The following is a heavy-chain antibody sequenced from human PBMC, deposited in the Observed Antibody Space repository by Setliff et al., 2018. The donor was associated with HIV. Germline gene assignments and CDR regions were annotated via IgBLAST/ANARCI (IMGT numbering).Heavy chain of an antibody. CDR3: AKGSLPSGYSYGFFDY. CDR1: GFTFSTFA. CDR2: ISYDGNIK. D-gene: IGHD5-18*01. J-gene: IGHJ4*02. Sequence: GGSLRLSCAASGFTFSTFAMHWVRQAPGKGLEWVAVISYDGNIKYYADSVKGRFTISRDNSKNTLYLQMKSLRAEDTAVYYCAKGSLPSGYSYGFFDYWGQGTLVTVSS. V-gene: IGHV3-30*04.